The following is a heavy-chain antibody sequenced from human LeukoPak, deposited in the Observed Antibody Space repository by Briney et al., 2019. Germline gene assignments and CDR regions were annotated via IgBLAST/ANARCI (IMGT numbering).Heavy chain of an antibody. CDR1: GFTFSSYA. J-gene: IGHJ4*02. CDR2: VSGSGGST. D-gene: IGHD2-15*01. V-gene: IGHV3-23*01. CDR3: AKDFSIARFGAWDY. Sequence: GGSLRLSCAASGFTFSSYALTWVRQAPGKGLEGVSAVSGSGGSTFYADSVKGRFTISRDNSKNTLYLQMNSLRADDTAVYYCAKDFSIARFGAWDYWGQGTLVTVSS.